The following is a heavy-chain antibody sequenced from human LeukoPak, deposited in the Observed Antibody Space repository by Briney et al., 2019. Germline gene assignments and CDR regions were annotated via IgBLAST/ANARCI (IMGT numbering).Heavy chain of an antibody. D-gene: IGHD5-18*01. J-gene: IGHJ4*02. CDR1: GFSFSTYS. Sequence: PGRSLRLSCASSGFSFSTYSMNWVRLAPGKGLEWVSSISYSSIYIYYADSVKGRFTISRDDAQNSLYLQMNNLRADDTAVYYCARANTNGYTYGNFDYWGQGTLVTVSS. CDR3: ARANTNGYTYGNFDY. V-gene: IGHV3-21*01. CDR2: ISYSSIYI.